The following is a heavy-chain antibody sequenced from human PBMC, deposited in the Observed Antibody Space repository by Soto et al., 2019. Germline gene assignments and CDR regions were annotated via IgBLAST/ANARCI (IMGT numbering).Heavy chain of an antibody. V-gene: IGHV2-26*01. CDR2: IFSNDEK. CDR1: GFSLSNARMG. Sequence: QVTLKESGPVLVKPTETLTLTCTVSGFSLSNARMGVSWIRQPPGKALEWLAHIFSNDEKSYSTSLKSRLTISKDTSKSQVVLTMTNMDPVDTATYYCARFALKVAAPGGWFDPWGQGTLVTVSS. J-gene: IGHJ5*02. CDR3: ARFALKVAAPGGWFDP. D-gene: IGHD2-15*01.